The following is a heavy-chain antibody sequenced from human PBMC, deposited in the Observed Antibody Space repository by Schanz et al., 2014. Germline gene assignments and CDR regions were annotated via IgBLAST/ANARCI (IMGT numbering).Heavy chain of an antibody. Sequence: GHLTESGGGLVQPGGSLRLSCAASGFTCSTYSMNWVRQAPGKGLEWVAFIRYDGSSKYYADSVRGRFTISRDDSKNTLYLQLNSLRAEDTAVYYCARDDKRYFDWLSTFDLWGQGTMVAVSS. J-gene: IGHJ3*01. D-gene: IGHD3-9*01. CDR2: IRYDGSSK. CDR3: ARDDKRYFDWLSTFDL. V-gene: IGHV3-30*02. CDR1: GFTCSTYS.